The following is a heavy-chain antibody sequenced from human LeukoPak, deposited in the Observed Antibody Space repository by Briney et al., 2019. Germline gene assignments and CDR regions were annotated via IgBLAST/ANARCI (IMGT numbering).Heavy chain of an antibody. CDR2: INPNSGGT. CDR3: ARLTGTTKLYWFDP. CDR1: GYTFTGYY. D-gene: IGHD1-7*01. V-gene: IGHV1-2*02. J-gene: IGHJ5*02. Sequence: GASVKVSCKASGYTFTGYYMHWVRQAPGQGLEWMGWINPNSGGTNYAQKFQGRVTMTRDTSISTAYMELSRLRSDDTAVYYCARLTGTTKLYWFDPWGQGTLVTVSS.